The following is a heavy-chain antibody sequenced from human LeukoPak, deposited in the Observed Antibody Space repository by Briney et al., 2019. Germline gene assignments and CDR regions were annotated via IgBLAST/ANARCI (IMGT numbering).Heavy chain of an antibody. D-gene: IGHD2-2*01. J-gene: IGHJ5*01. CDR3: ARGLPRCSSGNCYEPNWLDS. V-gene: IGHV1-8*02. CDR2: MDPNRGNT. Sequence: GASVKVSCKASGYIFTSFDINWVRQAPGQGLEWMGWMDPNRGNTGYAPKFQGRVTMARSTSVTTAYMELSSLTSEDTAVYYCARGLPRCSSGNCYEPNWLDSWGQGTLVTVSS. CDR1: GYIFTSFD.